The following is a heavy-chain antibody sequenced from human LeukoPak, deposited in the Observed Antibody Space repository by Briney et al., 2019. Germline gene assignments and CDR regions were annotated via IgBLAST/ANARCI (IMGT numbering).Heavy chain of an antibody. D-gene: IGHD4-17*01. CDR1: GDSVSSNSAA. J-gene: IGHJ5*02. CDR2: TYYRSKWYN. CDR3: AKMEDGDYGGWWFDP. V-gene: IGHV6-1*01. Sequence: SQTLSLTCAISGDSVSSNSAAWNWIRQSPSRGLEWLGRTYYRSKWYNDYAVSVKSRITINPDTSKNQFSLQLNSATPEDTAVYYCAKMEDGDYGGWWFDPWGQGTLVTVSS.